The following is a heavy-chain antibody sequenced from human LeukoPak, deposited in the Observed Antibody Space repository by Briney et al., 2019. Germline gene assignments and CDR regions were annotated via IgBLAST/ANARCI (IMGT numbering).Heavy chain of an antibody. CDR1: GGTFSSYA. CDR2: IIPILGIA. J-gene: IGHJ3*02. Sequence: GASVKVSCKASGGTFSSYAISWVRQAPGQGLEWMGRIIPILGIANYAQKFQGRVTITADKSTSTAYMELSSLRSEDTAVYYCAKGMTRIVGTPKDAFDIWGQGTMVTVSS. D-gene: IGHD1-26*01. V-gene: IGHV1-69*04. CDR3: AKGMTRIVGTPKDAFDI.